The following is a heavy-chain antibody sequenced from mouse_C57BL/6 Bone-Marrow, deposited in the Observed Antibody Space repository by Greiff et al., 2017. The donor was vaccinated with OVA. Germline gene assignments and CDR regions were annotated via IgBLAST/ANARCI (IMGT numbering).Heavy chain of an antibody. CDR3: ATYGLRRLYAMDY. D-gene: IGHD2-2*01. CDR1: GYTFTSYW. V-gene: IGHV1-74*01. J-gene: IGHJ4*01. CDR2: IHPSDSDT. Sequence: VQLQQPGAELVKPGASVKVSCKASGYTFTSYWMHWVKQRPGQGLEWIGRIHPSDSDTNYNQKFKGKATLTVDKSSSPAYMQLSSLTSEDSAVYYCATYGLRRLYAMDYWGQGTSVTVSS.